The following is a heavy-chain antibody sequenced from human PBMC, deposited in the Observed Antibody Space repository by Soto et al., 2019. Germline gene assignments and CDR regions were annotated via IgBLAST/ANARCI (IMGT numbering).Heavy chain of an antibody. Sequence: QVQLVQSGAEVKKPGASVKVSCKASGYTFTSYGISWVRQAPGQGLEWMGWISAYNGNTNYAQKLQGRVTMTTDTSTSTAYMALRSLRSDGTAVYYCARRFCSWMVRGVIYYYDYMDGWGKGTTVTVSS. CDR2: ISAYNGNT. J-gene: IGHJ6*03. D-gene: IGHD3-10*01. CDR3: ARRFCSWMVRGVIYYYDYMDG. V-gene: IGHV1-18*01. CDR1: GYTFTSYG.